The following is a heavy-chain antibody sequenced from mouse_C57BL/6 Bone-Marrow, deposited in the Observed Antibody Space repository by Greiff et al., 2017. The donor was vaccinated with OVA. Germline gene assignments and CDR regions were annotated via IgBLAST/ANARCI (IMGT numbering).Heavy chain of an antibody. Sequence: DVQLQESGPGMVKPSQSLSLTCTVTGYSITSGYDWHWIRHFPGNKLEWMGYISYSGSTNYNPSLKSRISITHDTSKNHFFLKLNSVTTEDTATYYCARRGDLYYFDYWGQGTTLTVSS. V-gene: IGHV3-1*01. CDR2: ISYSGST. D-gene: IGHD2-13*01. J-gene: IGHJ2*01. CDR3: ARRGDLYYFDY. CDR1: GYSITSGYD.